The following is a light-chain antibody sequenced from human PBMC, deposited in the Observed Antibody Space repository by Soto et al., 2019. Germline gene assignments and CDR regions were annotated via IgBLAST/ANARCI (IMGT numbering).Light chain of an antibody. V-gene: IGKV3-20*01. Sequence: EIVFTQSPGTLSLSPGERATLSCRASQSVSSSYLAWYQQKPGQAPRLLIYGASSRATGIPDRFSGSGSGTDFTLTISSLEPEDFAVYYCQQYGSSPTFGQGTKLDIX. CDR2: GAS. CDR3: QQYGSSPT. CDR1: QSVSSSY. J-gene: IGKJ1*01.